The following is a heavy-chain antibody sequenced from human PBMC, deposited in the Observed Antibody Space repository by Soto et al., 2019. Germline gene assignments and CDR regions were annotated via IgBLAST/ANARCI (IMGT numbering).Heavy chain of an antibody. CDR1: GGTFSSYA. CDR2: IIPIFGTA. V-gene: IGHV1-69*13. D-gene: IGHD6-6*01. CDR3: ARSIAARPSSLDAFDI. Sequence: SVKVSCKASGGTFSSYAISWVRQAPGQGLEWMGGIIPIFGTANYAQKFQGRVTITADESTSTAYMELSSLRSEDTAVYYCARSIAARPSSLDAFDIWCPGTMVTVSS. J-gene: IGHJ3*02.